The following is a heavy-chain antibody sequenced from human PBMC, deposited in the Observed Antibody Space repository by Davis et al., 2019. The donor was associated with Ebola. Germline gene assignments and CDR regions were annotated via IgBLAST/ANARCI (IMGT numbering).Heavy chain of an antibody. Sequence: SETLSLTCTVSGGSINSYYWSWIRQPAGGGLEWIGRVYFSGSTSYNPSLESRVTMSVDRSKNQFSLRLTSVTAADTAVYFCARGQESSYTVKWARFDSWGQGTLVTVSS. CDR1: GGSINSYY. V-gene: IGHV4-4*07. CDR3: ARGQESSYTVKWARFDS. CDR2: VYFSGST. J-gene: IGHJ4*02. D-gene: IGHD1-26*01.